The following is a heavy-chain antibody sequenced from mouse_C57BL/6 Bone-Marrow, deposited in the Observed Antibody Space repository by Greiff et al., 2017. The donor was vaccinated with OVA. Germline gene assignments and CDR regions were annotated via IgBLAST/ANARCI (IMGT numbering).Heavy chain of an antibody. CDR1: GYAFSSSW. J-gene: IGHJ2*01. CDR3: ARRTTVVATDFDY. V-gene: IGHV1-82*01. CDR2: IYPGDGDT. Sequence: VKLMESGPELVKPGASVKISCKASGYAFSSSWMNWVKQRPGKGLEWIGRIYPGDGDTNYNGKFKGKATLTADKSSSTAYMQLSSLTSEDSAVYFCARRTTVVATDFDYWGQGTTLTVSS. D-gene: IGHD1-1*01.